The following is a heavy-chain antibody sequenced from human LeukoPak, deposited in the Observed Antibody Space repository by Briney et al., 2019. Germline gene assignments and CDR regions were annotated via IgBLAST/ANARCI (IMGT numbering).Heavy chain of an antibody. CDR3: ARTFLNEVRAFDI. CDR2: ISYDGSNK. J-gene: IGHJ3*02. CDR1: GLTFSSYG. V-gene: IGHV3-30*03. Sequence: GGSLRLSCAASGLTFSSYGMHWVRQAPGKGLEWVAVISYDGSNKYYADSVKGRFTISRDNSKNTLYLQMNSLRAEDTAVYYCARTFLNEVRAFDIWGQGTMVTVSS. D-gene: IGHD3-10*01.